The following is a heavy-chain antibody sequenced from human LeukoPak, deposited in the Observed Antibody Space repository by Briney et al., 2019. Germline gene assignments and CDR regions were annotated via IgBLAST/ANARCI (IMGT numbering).Heavy chain of an antibody. V-gene: IGHV3-30*04. CDR1: GFTFSSYA. CDR2: ISYDGSNK. CDR3: ARARSSYGYGDAFDI. Sequence: GGSLRLSCAASGFTFSSYAMHWVRQATGKGLEWVAVISYDGSNKYYADSVKGRFTISRDNSKNTLYLQMNSLRAEDTAVYYCARARSSYGYGDAFDIWGQGTMVTVSS. J-gene: IGHJ3*02. D-gene: IGHD5-18*01.